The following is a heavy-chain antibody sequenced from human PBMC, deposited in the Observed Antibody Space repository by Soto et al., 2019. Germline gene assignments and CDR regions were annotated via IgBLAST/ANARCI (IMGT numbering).Heavy chain of an antibody. CDR2: IWYDGSNK. J-gene: IGHJ1*01. CDR1: GFNFSSYG. CDR3: GRDGIAEAGPFYC. V-gene: IGHV3-33*01. D-gene: IGHD6-13*01. Sequence: QVQLVESGGGVVQPGRSLRLSCAASGFNFSSYGMHWVRQAPGKGLEWVEVIWYDGSNKYYADSVKGRVTISRDNCKNTLYLQFNGSRAEDTAVLYCGRDGIAEAGPFYCWGQGTLVTVS.